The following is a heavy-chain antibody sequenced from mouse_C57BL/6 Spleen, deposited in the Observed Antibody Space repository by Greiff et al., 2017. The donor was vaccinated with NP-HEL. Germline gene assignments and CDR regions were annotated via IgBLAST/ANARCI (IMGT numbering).Heavy chain of an antibody. J-gene: IGHJ2*01. CDR1: GYSITSGYD. Sequence: DVQLQESGPGMVKPSQSLSLTCTVTGYSITSGYDWHWIRHFPGNKLEWMGYISYSGSTNYNPSLKSRISITHDTSKNHFFLKLNSVTTEDTATYYCARGGYSNSPFDYWGQGTTLTVSS. CDR2: ISYSGST. V-gene: IGHV3-1*01. D-gene: IGHD2-5*01. CDR3: ARGGYSNSPFDY.